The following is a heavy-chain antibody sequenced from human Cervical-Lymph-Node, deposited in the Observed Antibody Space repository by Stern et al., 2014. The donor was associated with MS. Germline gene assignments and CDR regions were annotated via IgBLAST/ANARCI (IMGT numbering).Heavy chain of an antibody. D-gene: IGHD2-21*01. CDR1: GGSITTYY. CDR3: AAHSQVWLPFDH. J-gene: IGHJ4*02. CDR2: ISYIVST. Sequence: VQLAESGPGLVKPSKTLSLTCTVSGGSITTYYWSWIRQSPGKGLEWIGFISYIVSTYYSPSLKSRAIISVDTSKNQFSLKLNSVTAADTAVYYCAAHSQVWLPFDHWGRGTLVTVSS. V-gene: IGHV4-59*01.